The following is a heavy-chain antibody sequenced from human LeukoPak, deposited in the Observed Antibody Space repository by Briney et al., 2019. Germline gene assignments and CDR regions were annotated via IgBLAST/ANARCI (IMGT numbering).Heavy chain of an antibody. CDR1: GGSFSGYY. CDR3: ARDYYDTRDV. Sequence: SETLSLTCAVNGGSFSGYYWSWIRQPPGKGLEWIGEINHSGSTNYNPSLKSRVTISVDTSKNQFSLKLSSVTAAGTAVYCCARDYYDTRDVWGQGTMVTVSS. D-gene: IGHD3-22*01. CDR2: INHSGST. J-gene: IGHJ3*01. V-gene: IGHV4-34*01.